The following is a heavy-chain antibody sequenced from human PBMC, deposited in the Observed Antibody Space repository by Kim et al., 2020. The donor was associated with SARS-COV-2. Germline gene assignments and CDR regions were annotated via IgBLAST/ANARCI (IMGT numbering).Heavy chain of an antibody. Sequence: SETLSLTCTVSGGSISSSSYYWGWIRQPPGKGLEWIGSIYYSGSTYYNPSLKSRVTISVDTSKNQFSLKLSSVTAADTAVYYCARHEDEGYSYGSNWGNWFDPGGQGTLVTVSS. CDR3: ARHEDEGYSYGSNWGNWFDP. CDR2: IYYSGST. CDR1: GGSISSSSYY. J-gene: IGHJ5*02. V-gene: IGHV4-39*01. D-gene: IGHD5-18*01.